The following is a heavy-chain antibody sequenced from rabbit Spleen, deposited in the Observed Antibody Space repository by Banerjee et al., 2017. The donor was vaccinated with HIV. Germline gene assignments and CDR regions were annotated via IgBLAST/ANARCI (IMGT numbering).Heavy chain of an antibody. CDR3: ARDGAGGSYFAL. CDR2: IYISSGIT. V-gene: IGHV1S40*01. D-gene: IGHD8-1*01. J-gene: IGHJ4*01. Sequence: QSLEESGGDLVKPGASLTLTCTASGFSFSSNHFMCWVRQAPGKGLEWIACIYISSGITHYASWAKGRFTISKTSSTTVTLQMTSLTAADTATYFCARDGAGGSYFALWGPGTLVTVS. CDR1: GFSFSSNHF.